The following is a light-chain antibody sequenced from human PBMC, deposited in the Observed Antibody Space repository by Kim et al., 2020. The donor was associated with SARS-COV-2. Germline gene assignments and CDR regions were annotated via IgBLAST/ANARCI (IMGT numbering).Light chain of an antibody. CDR3: QSWGTGWV. V-gene: IGLV4-69*01. Sequence: QPVLTQSPSASASLGASVKLTCTLSSGHSNYAITWHQQQPEKGPRYLMKINSDGSHSKGDGIPDRFLGSSSGAERYLTISSLQSEDEADYYCQSWGTGWVFGGGTQLTVL. CDR2: INSDGSH. J-gene: IGLJ3*02. CDR1: SGHSNYA.